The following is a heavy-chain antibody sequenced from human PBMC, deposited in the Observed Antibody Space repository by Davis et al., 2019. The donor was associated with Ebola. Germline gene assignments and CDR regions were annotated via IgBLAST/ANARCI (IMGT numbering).Heavy chain of an antibody. D-gene: IGHD3-10*01. CDR3: ARAQNLLIGEWGYYYYYGMDV. CDR1: AASLTSYY. V-gene: IGHV4-59*01. Sequence: SQTLSPTCPLSAASLTSYYWSWIRQPPEKGLGWVCYLYYSVSTHYNPSLKSRVTISVDTSKNQFSLKLSSVTAADTAVYYYARAQNLLIGEWGYYYYYGMDVWGQGTTVTVSS. CDR2: LYYSVST. J-gene: IGHJ6*02.